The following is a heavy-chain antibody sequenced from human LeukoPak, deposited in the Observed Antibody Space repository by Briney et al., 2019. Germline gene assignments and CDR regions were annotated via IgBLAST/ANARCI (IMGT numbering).Heavy chain of an antibody. D-gene: IGHD1-26*01. CDR2: INPSGGST. J-gene: IGHJ3*02. V-gene: IGHV1-46*01. CDR3: ARSSVYYNEADI. Sequence: WASVKVSCKTSGYSFTSYYIHWVRQAPGQGLEWMGIINPSGGSTTYAQKFQGRLTMASDTSTSTVYMELSSLRSEDTAMYYCARSSVYYNEADIWGQGTMVTVSS. CDR1: GYSFTSYY.